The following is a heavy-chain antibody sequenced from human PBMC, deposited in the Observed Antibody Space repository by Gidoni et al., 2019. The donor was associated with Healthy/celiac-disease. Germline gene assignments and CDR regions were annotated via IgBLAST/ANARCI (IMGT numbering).Heavy chain of an antibody. CDR3: ARSGWLSGRDWFDP. Sequence: QVQLVESGGGVVQPGRSLRLSCAASGFTFSSYGMHWVRQAPGKGLEWVAVIWYDGSNKYYADSVKGRFTISRDNSKNTLYLQMNSLRAEDTAVYYCARSGWLSGRDWFDPWGQGTLVTVSS. J-gene: IGHJ5*02. V-gene: IGHV3-33*01. CDR1: GFTFSSYG. CDR2: IWYDGSNK. D-gene: IGHD3-10*01.